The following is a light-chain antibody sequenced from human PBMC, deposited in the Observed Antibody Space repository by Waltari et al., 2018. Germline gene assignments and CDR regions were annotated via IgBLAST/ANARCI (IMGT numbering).Light chain of an antibody. J-gene: IGKJ4*01. V-gene: IGKV3-20*01. Sequence: IVLTQSPGTLSLSPGERATLSCSASQSVSSSSLAWYQQKPGQAPRLLIYGASSRATGIPDRFSGSGSGTDFTLTISRLEPEDFAVYYCQQYGSSVLTFGGGTKVEIK. CDR2: GAS. CDR3: QQYGSSVLT. CDR1: QSVSSSS.